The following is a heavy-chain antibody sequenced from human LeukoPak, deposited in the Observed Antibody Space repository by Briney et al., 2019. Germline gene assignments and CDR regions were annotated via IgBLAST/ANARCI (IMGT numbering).Heavy chain of an antibody. J-gene: IGHJ5*02. V-gene: IGHV4-34*01. CDR1: GGSFSGCY. D-gene: IGHD2-15*01. Sequence: PSETLSLTCAVYGGSFSGCYWSWIRQPPGKGLEWIGEINHSGSTNYNPSLKSRVTISVDTSKNQFSLKLSSATASDTAVYYCARVCNCSGGSCSLSRATPRFDPWGQGTLVTVSS. CDR2: INHSGST. CDR3: ARVCNCSGGSCSLSRATPRFDP.